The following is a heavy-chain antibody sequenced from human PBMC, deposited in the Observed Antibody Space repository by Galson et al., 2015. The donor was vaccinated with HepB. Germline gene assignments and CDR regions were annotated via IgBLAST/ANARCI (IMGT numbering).Heavy chain of an antibody. J-gene: IGHJ4*02. CDR3: AKDRDGSSTSCPVDY. Sequence: SLRLSCAASGFTFSSYAMSWVRQAPGKGLEWVSAISGSGGSTYYADSVKGRFTISRDNSKNSLYLQMNSLRAEDTAVYYCAKDRDGSSTSCPVDYWGQGTLVTVSS. CDR1: GFTFSSYA. D-gene: IGHD2-2*01. CDR2: ISGSGGST. V-gene: IGHV3-23*01.